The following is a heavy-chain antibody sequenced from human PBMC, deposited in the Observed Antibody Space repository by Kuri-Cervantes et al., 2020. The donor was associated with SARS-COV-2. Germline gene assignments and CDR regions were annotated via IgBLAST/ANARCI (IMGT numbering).Heavy chain of an antibody. V-gene: IGHV1-46*01. D-gene: IGHD3-22*01. J-gene: IGHJ4*02. CDR3: ARRRAYYHDSREAWGYFDY. CDR1: GYTFTSYG. CDR2: INPSGGST. Sequence: ASVKVSCKASGYTFTSYGISWVRQAPGQGLEWMGIINPSGGSTSYAQKFQGRVTMTRDTSTSTVYMELSSLRSEDTAVYYCARRRAYYHDSREAWGYFDYWGQGTLVTVSS.